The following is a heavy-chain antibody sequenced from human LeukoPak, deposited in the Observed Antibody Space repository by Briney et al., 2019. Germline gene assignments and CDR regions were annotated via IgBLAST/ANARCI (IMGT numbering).Heavy chain of an antibody. CDR2: IIPILGIA. Sequence: ASVKVSCKASGGTFSSYAISWVRQAPGQGLEWMGRIIPILGIANYAQKFQGRVTITADKSTSTAYMELSSLRSEDTAVYYCARVGARIPDAFDIWGQGTMVTVSS. V-gene: IGHV1-69*04. CDR1: GGTFSSYA. D-gene: IGHD1-26*01. J-gene: IGHJ3*02. CDR3: ARVGARIPDAFDI.